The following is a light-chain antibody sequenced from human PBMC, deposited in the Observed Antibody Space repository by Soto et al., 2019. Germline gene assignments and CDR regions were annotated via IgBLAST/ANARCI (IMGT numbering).Light chain of an antibody. Sequence: EIVLTQSPGTLSLSPGERATLSCRASQSVSSTYIAGYKQNPGRAPRLLISGESSRATGIPDRFSGSGSGTDFTLTISRLELLECAVYFCQQYGRSPPFTFGQGTKVEIK. J-gene: IGKJ2*01. V-gene: IGKV3-20*01. CDR2: GES. CDR3: QQYGRSPPFT. CDR1: QSVSSTY.